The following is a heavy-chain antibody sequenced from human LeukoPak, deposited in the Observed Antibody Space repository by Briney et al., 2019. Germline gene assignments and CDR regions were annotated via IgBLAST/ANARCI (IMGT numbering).Heavy chain of an antibody. D-gene: IGHD3-10*01. Sequence: GGPLRLSCAASGFTFSDYYMSWICQAPGKGLEWVSYISSSGSTIYYADSVKGRFTISRDNAKNSLYLQMNSLRAEDTAVYHCARDLRTGITMVRGVSDYWGQGTLVTVSS. CDR2: ISSSGSTI. CDR1: GFTFSDYY. CDR3: ARDLRTGITMVRGVSDY. J-gene: IGHJ4*02. V-gene: IGHV3-11*01.